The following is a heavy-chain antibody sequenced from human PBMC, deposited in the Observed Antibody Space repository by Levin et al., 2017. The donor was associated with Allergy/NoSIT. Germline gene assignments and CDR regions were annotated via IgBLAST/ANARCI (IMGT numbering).Heavy chain of an antibody. J-gene: IGHJ4*02. D-gene: IGHD5-24*01. CDR1: GFAFSSHS. CDR2: IGTTATYI. V-gene: IGHV3-21*06. CDR3: VRVRAGYNLVPDY. Sequence: GGSLRLSCVASGFAFSSHSLNWVRQSPGKGLEWVALIGTTATYINYADSVRGRFTISRDNAENSLYLQMNSLRADDTAVYFCVRVRAGYNLVPDYWGQGTLVTVSS.